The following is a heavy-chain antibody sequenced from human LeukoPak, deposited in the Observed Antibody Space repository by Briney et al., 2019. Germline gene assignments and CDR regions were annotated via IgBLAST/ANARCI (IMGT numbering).Heavy chain of an antibody. CDR3: ARGPLYYDILTGPLAGGIDV. V-gene: IGHV4-39*01. D-gene: IGHD3-9*01. J-gene: IGHJ6*02. Sequence: PSETLSLTCTVSGGSISSSSYYWGWIRQPPGKGLEWIGSIYYSGSTYYNPSLKSRVTISVDTSKNQFSLKLSSVTAADTAVYYCARGPLYYDILTGPLAGGIDVWGQGTTVTVSS. CDR1: GGSISSSSYY. CDR2: IYYSGST.